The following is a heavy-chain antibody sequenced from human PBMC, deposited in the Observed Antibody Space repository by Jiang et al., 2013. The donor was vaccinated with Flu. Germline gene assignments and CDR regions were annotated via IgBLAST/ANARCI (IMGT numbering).Heavy chain of an antibody. CDR3: ARERAARITIFGVVMATRYAFDI. D-gene: IGHD3-3*01. CDR2: MSPNSGNT. CDR1: GYTFTSYD. J-gene: IGHJ3*02. V-gene: IGHV1-8*01. Sequence: VQLVESGAEVKKPGASVKVSCKASGYTFTSYDINWVRQATGQGLEWMGWMSPNSGNTGYAQKFQGRVTMTRNTSISTAYMELSSLRSEDTAVYYCARERAARITIFGVVMATRYAFDIWGQGTMV.